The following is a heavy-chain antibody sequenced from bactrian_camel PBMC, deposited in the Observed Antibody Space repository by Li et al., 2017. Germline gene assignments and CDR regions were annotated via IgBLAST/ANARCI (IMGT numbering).Heavy chain of an antibody. J-gene: IGHJ7*01. D-gene: IGHD6*01. Sequence: HVQLVESGGGSVQAGGSLRLSCAASGYTGNISLAWLRQAPGKEREGVARIDSDGNTRYADSVKGRFTISKDNAKDTLHLQMNSLKPDDTATYYCAADTWQTCTAEALSLGSMDYWGEGTQVTVS. CDR2: IDSDGNT. CDR1: GYTGNIS. V-gene: IGHV3S53*01.